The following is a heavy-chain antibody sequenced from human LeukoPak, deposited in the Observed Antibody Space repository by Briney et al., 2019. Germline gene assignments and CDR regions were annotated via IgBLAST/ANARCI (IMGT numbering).Heavy chain of an antibody. Sequence: ASVKVSCKASGYTFTSYYMHWVRQAPGQGLEWMGIINSSGGSTSYAQKFQGRVTMTRDTSTSTVYMELSSLRSEDTAVYYCARGAVTATTYNWFDPWGQGTLVTVSS. CDR2: INSSGGST. CDR1: GYTFTSYY. D-gene: IGHD2-21*02. V-gene: IGHV1-46*01. CDR3: ARGAVTATTYNWFDP. J-gene: IGHJ5*02.